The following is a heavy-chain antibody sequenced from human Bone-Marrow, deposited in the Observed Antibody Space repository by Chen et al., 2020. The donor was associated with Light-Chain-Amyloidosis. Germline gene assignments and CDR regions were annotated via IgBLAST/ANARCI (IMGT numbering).Heavy chain of an antibody. Sequence: EVQLEQSGPEVKKPGESVKISCKGPGYTFPNYWIGWVRQMPGKGLEWMGVIYPDDSDARYSPSFEGQVTISADKSITTAYLQWRSLKASDTAMYYCARRRDGYNFDYWGQGTLVTVSS. D-gene: IGHD5-12*01. CDR2: IYPDDSDA. CDR3: ARRRDGYNFDY. V-gene: IGHV5-51*01. CDR1: GYTFPNYW. J-gene: IGHJ4*02.